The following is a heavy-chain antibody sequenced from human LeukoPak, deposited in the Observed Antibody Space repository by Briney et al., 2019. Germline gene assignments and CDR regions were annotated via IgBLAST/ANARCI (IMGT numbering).Heavy chain of an antibody. CDR1: GFTFSSYW. D-gene: IGHD2-15*01. Sequence: PGGSLRLSCAASGFTFSSYWMHWVRQVPGKGLVWVSRINTGGSSTTYADSVKGRFTISRDNAKNTLYLQMDSLRAEDTAVYYCAKDPRRIDPAPYWGQGTLVTVSS. J-gene: IGHJ4*02. CDR3: AKDPRRIDPAPY. CDR2: INTGGSST. V-gene: IGHV3-74*01.